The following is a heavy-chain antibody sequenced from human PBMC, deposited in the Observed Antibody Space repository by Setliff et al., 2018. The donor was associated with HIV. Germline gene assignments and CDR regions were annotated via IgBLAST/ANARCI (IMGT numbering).Heavy chain of an antibody. D-gene: IGHD1-26*01. Sequence: SETLSLTCAVYGESFTDHFWTWIRQSPGKGLEWLGEINHSGSTNQNPSLKSRFNLSVDTSKNQFSLRMNSVTAADTAVYYCARGREVKRDTYYDYFYMDVWSRGTAVT. CDR3: ARGREVKRDTYYDYFYMDV. J-gene: IGHJ6*03. V-gene: IGHV4-34*01. CDR2: INHSGST. CDR1: GESFTDHF.